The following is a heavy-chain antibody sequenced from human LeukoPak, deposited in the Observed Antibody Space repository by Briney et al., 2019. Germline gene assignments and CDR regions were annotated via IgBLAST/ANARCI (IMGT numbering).Heavy chain of an antibody. CDR2: ISGAGSTT. J-gene: IGHJ6*02. CDR3: ARGGSGMDV. V-gene: IGHV3-74*01. CDR1: GFTFSSYG. Sequence: GGSLRLSCAASGFTFSSYGMSWVRQAPGKGLVWVSRISGAGSTTAYADSVKGRFTISRDNAKNTLYLQMNSLRAEDTAVYYCARGGSGMDVWGQGTTVTVSS. D-gene: IGHD3-16*01.